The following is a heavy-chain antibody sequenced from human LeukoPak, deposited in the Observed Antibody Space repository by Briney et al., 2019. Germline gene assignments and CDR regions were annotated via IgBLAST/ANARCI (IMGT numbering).Heavy chain of an antibody. J-gene: IGHJ6*02. Sequence: SETLSLTCAVYGGSFSGYYWSWIRQPPGKGLEWIGEINHSGSTNYNPSLKSRVTISVDTSKNQFSLKLSSVTAADTAVYYCARMGSYSYGYAIYYYYGMDVWGQGTTVTVSS. CDR3: ARMGSYSYGYAIYYYYGMDV. V-gene: IGHV4-34*01. D-gene: IGHD5-18*01. CDR1: GGSFSGYY. CDR2: INHSGST.